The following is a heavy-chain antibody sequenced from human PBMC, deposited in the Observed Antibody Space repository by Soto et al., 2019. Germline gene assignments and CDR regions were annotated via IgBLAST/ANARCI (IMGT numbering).Heavy chain of an antibody. J-gene: IGHJ4*02. D-gene: IGHD6-6*01. CDR3: AATYSSSPNLYYFDY. V-gene: IGHV1-69*13. CDR2: IIPIFGTA. Sequence: SVKVSCKASGGTFSSYAISWVRQAPGQGLEWMGGIIPIFGTANYAQKFQGRVTITADESTSTAYMELSSLRSEDTAVYYCAATYSSSPNLYYFDYWGKGSLVTVSS. CDR1: GGTFSSYA.